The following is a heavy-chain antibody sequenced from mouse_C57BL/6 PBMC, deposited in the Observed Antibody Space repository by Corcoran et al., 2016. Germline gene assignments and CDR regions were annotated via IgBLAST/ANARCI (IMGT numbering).Heavy chain of an antibody. J-gene: IGHJ1*03. CDR3: ARWVTVHWYFDV. Sequence: QNQLVQSGPELKKPGETVKISCKASGYTFTTYGMSWVKQAPGKGLKWMGWINTYSGVPTYADDFKGRFAFSLETSASTAYLQINNLKNEDTATYFCARWVTVHWYFDVWGTGTTVTVSS. V-gene: IGHV9-3*01. CDR1: GYTFTTYG. D-gene: IGHD2-1*01. CDR2: INTYSGVP.